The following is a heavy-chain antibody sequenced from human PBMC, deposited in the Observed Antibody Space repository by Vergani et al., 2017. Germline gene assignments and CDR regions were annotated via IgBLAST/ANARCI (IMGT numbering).Heavy chain of an antibody. CDR2: MNPNSGNT. CDR1: GYTFTSYD. J-gene: IGHJ4*02. D-gene: IGHD3-22*01. CDR3: ARGLKTYYYDSSGYFVLGY. V-gene: IGHV1-8*02. Sequence: QVQLVQSGAEVKKPGASVKVSCKASGYTFTSYDINWVRQATGQGLEWMGWMNPNSGNTGYAQKFQGRVTMTRNTCIRTAYMELGSLRSEDTAVYYCARGLKTYYYDSSGYFVLGYWGQGTLVTVSS.